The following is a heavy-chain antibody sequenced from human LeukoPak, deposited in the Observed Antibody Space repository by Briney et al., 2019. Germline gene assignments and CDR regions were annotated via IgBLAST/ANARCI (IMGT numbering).Heavy chain of an antibody. Sequence: PSETLSLTCTVSGGSISSGRYYWTWIRQSAGKGLEWIGHVYTGGSTNYNPSLKSRVTISVDTSKNQFSLKLSSVTAADTAVYYCARYCSSTSCYTRYFDYWGQGTLVTVSS. J-gene: IGHJ4*02. D-gene: IGHD2-2*02. V-gene: IGHV4-61*09. CDR1: GGSISSGRYY. CDR2: VYTGGST. CDR3: ARYCSSTSCYTRYFDY.